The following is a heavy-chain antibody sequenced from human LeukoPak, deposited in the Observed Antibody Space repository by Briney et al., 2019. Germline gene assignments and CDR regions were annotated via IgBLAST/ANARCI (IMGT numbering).Heavy chain of an antibody. V-gene: IGHV3-23*01. CDR3: ARDRGRYYDSRGFYWGYYFDS. Sequence: PGGSLRPSCAASGFTFSTYAVNWVRHAPGERLERVSTISGSGDSTYYTDSVKGRFTISRDNSKDTLYLQMSSVRVDDTGVYYCARDRGRYYDSRGFYWGYYFDSWGQGILVTVST. CDR2: ISGSGDST. D-gene: IGHD3-22*01. J-gene: IGHJ4*02. CDR1: GFTFSTYA.